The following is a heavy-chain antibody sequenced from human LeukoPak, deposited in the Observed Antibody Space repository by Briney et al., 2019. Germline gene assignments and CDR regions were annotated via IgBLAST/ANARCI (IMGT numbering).Heavy chain of an antibody. CDR1: GDSISSGNW. V-gene: IGHV4-4*02. CDR3: ARDLRYYDILTGFYYYYGMDV. Sequence: PSGTLSLTCIVSGDSISSGNWWSWVRQPPGKGLEWIGDFYHRGTTNYNPSLKSRVTISVDTSKNQFSLKLSSVTAADTAVYYCARDLRYYDILTGFYYYYGMDVWGQGTTVTVSS. CDR2: FYHRGTT. D-gene: IGHD3-9*01. J-gene: IGHJ6*02.